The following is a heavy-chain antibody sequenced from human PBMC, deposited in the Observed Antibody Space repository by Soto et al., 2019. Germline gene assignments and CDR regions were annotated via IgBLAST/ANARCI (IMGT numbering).Heavy chain of an antibody. J-gene: IGHJ4*02. D-gene: IGHD2-21*01. CDR3: VREYSSGGEPLDC. CDR2: ISSGGGTT. Sequence: EVQLVESGGGLVQPGGSLRLSCAASGFTFSTYEMNWVRQAPGKGLDWVSYISSGGGTTYYADSVKGRFTISRDNAKNSLYLRMNSLRAEDTAVYYCVREYSSGGEPLDCWGQGTLLTVSS. V-gene: IGHV3-48*03. CDR1: GFTFSTYE.